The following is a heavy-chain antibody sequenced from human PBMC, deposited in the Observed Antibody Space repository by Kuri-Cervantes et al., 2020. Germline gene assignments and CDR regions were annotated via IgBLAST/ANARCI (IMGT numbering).Heavy chain of an antibody. V-gene: IGHV1-2*02. CDR1: GYTFSGYY. CDR2: INPRSSGT. J-gene: IGHJ4*02. CDR3: ARVHSLKASSGFVDY. Sequence: ASVKVSCKASGYTFSGYYIHWVRQAPGQGLEWMGWINPRSSGTDYNQRFQGRVTMTRDTSISTAYMDLSGLTSGDTAVYYCARVHSLKASSGFVDYWGQGTMVTVSS. D-gene: IGHD1-1*01.